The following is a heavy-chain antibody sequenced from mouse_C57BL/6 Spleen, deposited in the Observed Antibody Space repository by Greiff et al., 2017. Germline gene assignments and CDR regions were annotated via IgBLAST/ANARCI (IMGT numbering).Heavy chain of an antibody. D-gene: IGHD1-1*01. J-gene: IGHJ4*01. V-gene: IGHV2-9-1*01. CDR3: AILTTVVGGAMDY. Sequence: VMLVESGPGLVAPSQSLSITCTVSGFSLTSYAISWVRQPPGKGLEWLGVIWTGGGTNYNSALKSRLSISKDNSKSQVFLKMNSLQTDDTARYYCAILTTVVGGAMDYWGQGTSVTVSS. CDR2: IWTGGGT. CDR1: GFSLTSYA.